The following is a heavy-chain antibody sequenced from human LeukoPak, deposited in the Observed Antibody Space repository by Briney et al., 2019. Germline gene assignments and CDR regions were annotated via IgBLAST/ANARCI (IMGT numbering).Heavy chain of an antibody. D-gene: IGHD6-6*01. CDR1: GDSVSSTSAG. CDR3: ARLFREYSSPLYYYYYYMDV. V-gene: IGHV6-1*01. CDR2: TYYRSKWYS. Sequence: SQTLSLTCAISGDSVSSTSAGWNWIRQSPSRGLEWLGRTYYRSKWYSDFAPSVTDRLTINPDTSKNQFSLKLSSVTAADTAVYYCARLFREYSSPLYYYYYYMDVWGKGTTVTVSS. J-gene: IGHJ6*03.